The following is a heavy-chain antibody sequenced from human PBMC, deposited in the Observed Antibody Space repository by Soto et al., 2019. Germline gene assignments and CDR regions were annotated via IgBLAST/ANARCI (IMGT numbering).Heavy chain of an antibody. CDR3: ARAERDVDTAMVFDY. CDR2: IYYSGST. Sequence: PSETLSLTCTVSGGSISIGDYYWSCIRQPPGKGLEWIGYIYYSGSTYYNPSLKSRVTISVDTSKNQFSLKLSSVTAADTAVYYCARAERDVDTAMVFDYWGQGTLVTVSS. V-gene: IGHV4-30-4*01. J-gene: IGHJ4*02. CDR1: GGSISIGDYY. D-gene: IGHD5-18*01.